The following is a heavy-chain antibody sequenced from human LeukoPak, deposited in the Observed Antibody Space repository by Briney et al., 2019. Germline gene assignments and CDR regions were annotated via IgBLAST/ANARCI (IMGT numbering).Heavy chain of an antibody. CDR1: GFTFSSYA. Sequence: AGGSLRLSCAASGFTFSSYAMHWVRQAPGKGLEWVAVISYDGSNKYYADSVKGRFTISRDNSKNTLYLQMNSLRAEDAAVYYCAREGRWLSDYWGQGTLVTVSS. J-gene: IGHJ4*02. V-gene: IGHV3-30*04. CDR2: ISYDGSNK. CDR3: AREGRWLSDY. D-gene: IGHD6-19*01.